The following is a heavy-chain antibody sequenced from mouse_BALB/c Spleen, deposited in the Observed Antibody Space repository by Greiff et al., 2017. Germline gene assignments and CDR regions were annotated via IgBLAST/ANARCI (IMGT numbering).Heavy chain of an antibody. CDR2: IYPYNGGT. D-gene: IGHD2-3*01. CDR3: ARDDGYFYYYAMDY. CDR1: GYTFTDYN. Sequence: EVQLQQSGPELVKPGASVKISCKASGYTFTDYNMHWVKQSHGKSLEWIGYIYPYNGGTGYNQKFKSKATLTVDNSSSTAYMELRSLTSEDSAVYYCARDDGYFYYYAMDYWGQGTSVTVSS. V-gene: IGHV1S29*02. J-gene: IGHJ4*01.